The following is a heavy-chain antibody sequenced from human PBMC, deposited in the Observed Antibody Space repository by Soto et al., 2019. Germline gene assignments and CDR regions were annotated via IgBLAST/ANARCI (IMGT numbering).Heavy chain of an antibody. Sequence: GSLRLSYAASGFTFSSYGMHWVRQAPGKGLEWVAVISYDGSNKYYADSVKGRFTISRDNSKNTLYLQMNSLRAEDTAVYYCAKVHIVVVPAAISSADYGMDVWGQGTTVTVSS. J-gene: IGHJ6*02. CDR1: GFTFSSYG. CDR3: AKVHIVVVPAAISSADYGMDV. V-gene: IGHV3-30*18. CDR2: ISYDGSNK. D-gene: IGHD2-2*01.